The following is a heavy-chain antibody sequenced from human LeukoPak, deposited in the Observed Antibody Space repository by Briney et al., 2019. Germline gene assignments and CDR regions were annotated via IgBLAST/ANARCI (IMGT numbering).Heavy chain of an antibody. CDR2: IWYDGRNK. Sequence: GGSLRLSCAASGFTFSSYGMHWVRQAPGKGLEWVAVIWYDGRNKFYADSLKGRFTISRDNSKNTLYLQMNSLRAEDTAVYYCASASSYDSSGYYGYYYGMDVWGQGTTVTVSS. CDR1: GFTFSSYG. D-gene: IGHD3-22*01. CDR3: ASASSYDSSGYYGYYYGMDV. J-gene: IGHJ6*02. V-gene: IGHV3-33*03.